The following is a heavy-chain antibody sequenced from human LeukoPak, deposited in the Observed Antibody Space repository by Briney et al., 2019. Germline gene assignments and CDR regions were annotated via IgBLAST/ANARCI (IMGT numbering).Heavy chain of an antibody. J-gene: IGHJ4*02. CDR1: GFTFSSYS. CDR3: ARVDYGGFNFDY. CDR2: ISSSSSYI. D-gene: IGHD4-23*01. Sequence: GGSLRLSCAASGFTFSSYSMNWVRQAPGKGLEWVSSISSSSSYIYYADSVRGRFTISRDNAKNSLSLQMNSLRAEDTAVYYCARVDYGGFNFDYWGQGTLVTVST. V-gene: IGHV3-21*01.